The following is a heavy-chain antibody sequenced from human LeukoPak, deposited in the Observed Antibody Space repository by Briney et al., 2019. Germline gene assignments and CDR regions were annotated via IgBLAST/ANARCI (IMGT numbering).Heavy chain of an antibody. V-gene: IGHV3-30*02. J-gene: IGHJ4*02. Sequence: PGGSLRLSCAASGFIFSSYGMHWVRQAPGKGLEWVAFIRYDGSKKYYADSVKGRFTISRDNYKNTLYLQMNSLRAEDTAVYYCAKDQGIAAAGTSLGYWGQGTLVTVSS. CDR2: IRYDGSKK. D-gene: IGHD6-13*01. CDR1: GFIFSSYG. CDR3: AKDQGIAAAGTSLGY.